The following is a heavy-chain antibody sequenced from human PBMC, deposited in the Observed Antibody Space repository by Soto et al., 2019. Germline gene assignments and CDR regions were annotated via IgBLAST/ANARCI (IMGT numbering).Heavy chain of an antibody. CDR2: ISSSSSYI. D-gene: IGHD6-13*01. CDR1: GFTFSSYS. Sequence: GGSLRLSCAAAGFTFSSYSMNWVRQAPGKGLKWVSSISSSSSYIYYADSVKGRFTISRDNSKNTLCLQMNSLRAGDTAVYYCARDRFASSWSYFDYWGQGTPVTVSS. J-gene: IGHJ4*02. V-gene: IGHV3-21*01. CDR3: ARDRFASSWSYFDY.